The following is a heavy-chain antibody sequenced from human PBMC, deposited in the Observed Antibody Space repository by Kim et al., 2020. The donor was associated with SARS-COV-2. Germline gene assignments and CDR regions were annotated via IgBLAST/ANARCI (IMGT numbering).Heavy chain of an antibody. CDR3: ARGYSSSRHTPVAY. CDR1: GFTFITYW. D-gene: IGHD6-13*01. V-gene: IGHV3-7*01. Sequence: GGSLRLSCAASGFTFITYWMNWVRQAPGKGLEWVANIKQDGSEKYYVDSVEGRFIISRDNAKNSLYLQMNSLRAEDTAVYYCARGYSSSRHTPVAYWGQGTLVTVSS. J-gene: IGHJ4*02. CDR2: IKQDGSEK.